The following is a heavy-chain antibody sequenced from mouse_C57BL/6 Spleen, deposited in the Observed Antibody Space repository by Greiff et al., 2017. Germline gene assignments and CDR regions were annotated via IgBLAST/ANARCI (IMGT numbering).Heavy chain of an antibody. CDR1: GYTFTSYW. V-gene: IGHV1-52*01. D-gene: IGHD1-1*01. CDR3: ARFHYYGSSYDWYFDV. Sequence: QVQLQQPGAELVRPGSSVKLSCKASGYTFTSYWMHWVKQRPIQGLEWIGNIDPSDSETHYNQKFKDKATLTVDKSSSTAYMQLSSLTSEDSAVYYCARFHYYGSSYDWYFDVWGTGTTVTVSS. J-gene: IGHJ1*03. CDR2: IDPSDSET.